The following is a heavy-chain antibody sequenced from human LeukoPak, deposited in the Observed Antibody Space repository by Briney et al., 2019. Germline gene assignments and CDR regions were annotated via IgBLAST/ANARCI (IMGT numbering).Heavy chain of an antibody. CDR2: ISSSGSNI. CDR3: ARDNYDSSGYYFD. CDR1: GFTFSSYE. V-gene: IGHV3-48*03. Sequence: GGSLRLSCAASGFTFSSYEMNWVRQAPGKGLEWVSYISSSGSNIYYADSVKGRFTIYRDNAKNSLYLQMNSLRAEDTAVYYCARDNYDSSGYYFDWGQGTLVTVSS. D-gene: IGHD3-22*01. J-gene: IGHJ4*02.